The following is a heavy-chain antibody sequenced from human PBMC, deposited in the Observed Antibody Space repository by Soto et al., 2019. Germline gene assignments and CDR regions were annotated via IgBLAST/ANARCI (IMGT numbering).Heavy chain of an antibody. J-gene: IGHJ4*02. CDR3: AKYSTSWRGGQFDY. V-gene: IGHV3-23*01. Sequence: EVQLLESGGGLVQPGGSLRLSCAASGFTFSSYAMSWVRQAPGKGLEWVLAVSSSGGSTYYADSVKGRFTISRDNSKNTLYLQMNSLRAEDTAVYYCAKYSTSWRGGQFDYWGQGTLVTVPS. D-gene: IGHD6-13*01. CDR2: VSSSGGST. CDR1: GFTFSSYA.